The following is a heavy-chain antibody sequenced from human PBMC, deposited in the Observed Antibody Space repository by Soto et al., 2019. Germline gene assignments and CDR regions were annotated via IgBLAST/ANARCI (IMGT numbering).Heavy chain of an antibody. CDR3: ATFAFSIAAAGTKKWFGA. D-gene: IGHD6-13*01. CDR1: GYTLTELS. Sequence: ASVKVSCKVSGYTLTELSMHWVRQAPGKGLEWMGGFDPEDGETIYAQKFQGRVTMTEDTSTDTAYMELSSLRSEDTAVYYCATFAFSIAAAGTKKWFGACGHGPLVTVSS. J-gene: IGHJ5*01. V-gene: IGHV1-24*01. CDR2: FDPEDGET.